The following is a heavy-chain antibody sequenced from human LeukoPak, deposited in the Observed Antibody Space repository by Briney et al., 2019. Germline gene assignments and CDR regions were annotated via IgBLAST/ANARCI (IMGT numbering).Heavy chain of an antibody. D-gene: IGHD3-16*01. CDR2: IKQDGSEK. V-gene: IGHV3-7*01. Sequence: PGGSLRLSCAVSGITFSTYWMSWVRQAPGKGLEWVAHIKQDGSEKYYVDSVKGRFTISRDNAKNSLYLQMNSLRAEDTAVYYCARDYGNDAFDIWGQGTMVTVSS. J-gene: IGHJ3*02. CDR3: ARDYGNDAFDI. CDR1: GITFSTYW.